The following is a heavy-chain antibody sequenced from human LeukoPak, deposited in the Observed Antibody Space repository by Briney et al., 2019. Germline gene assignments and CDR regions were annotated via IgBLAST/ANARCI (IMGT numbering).Heavy chain of an antibody. Sequence: GSLRLSCGASGFRFSRHWINWVRQAPGKGLEWVANLNPDGSKKYYADSMKGRFTISRDNARNSLYLQMNNLRAEDTAVYYCARGYGDYDFGYWGQGTLVTVSS. J-gene: IGHJ4*02. CDR3: ARGYGDYDFGY. CDR2: LNPDGSKK. V-gene: IGHV3-7*01. D-gene: IGHD5-12*01. CDR1: GFRFSRHW.